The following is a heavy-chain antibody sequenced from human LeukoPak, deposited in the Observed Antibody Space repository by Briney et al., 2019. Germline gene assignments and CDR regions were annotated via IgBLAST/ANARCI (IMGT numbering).Heavy chain of an antibody. J-gene: IGHJ4*02. V-gene: IGHV1-69*05. CDR3: ASNGGYSYGYNNFWDY. D-gene: IGHD5-18*01. CDR1: GGTFSSYA. CDR2: IIPIFGTA. Sequence: GASVKVSCKASGGTFSSYAISWVRQAPGQGREWMGRIIPIFGTANYAQKFQGRVTITTDESTSTAYMELSSLRSEDTAVYYCASNGGYSYGYNNFWDYWGQGTLVTVSS.